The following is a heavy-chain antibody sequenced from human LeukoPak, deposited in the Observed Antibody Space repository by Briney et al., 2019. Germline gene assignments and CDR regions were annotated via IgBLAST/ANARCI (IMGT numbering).Heavy chain of an antibody. Sequence: SETLCLTCTASGGSISSYYWSWIRQPPGKGLEWIGYIYYSGSTNYNPSLKSRVTISEDTSKNQFSLKLSSVTAAYTAGYYCARVTTREWFDPWGQGTLVAVSS. CDR1: GGSISSYY. V-gene: IGHV4-59*01. D-gene: IGHD4-11*01. J-gene: IGHJ5*02. CDR3: ARVTTREWFDP. CDR2: IYYSGST.